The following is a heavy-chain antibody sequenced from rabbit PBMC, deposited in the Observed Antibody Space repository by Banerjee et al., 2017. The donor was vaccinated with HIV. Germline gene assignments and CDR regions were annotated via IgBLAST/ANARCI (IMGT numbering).Heavy chain of an antibody. J-gene: IGHJ4*01. Sequence: QEQLEESGGDLVKPGASLTLTCTASGFSFSSNYYMCWVRQAPGKGLELIACIYTSSGSTYFASWAKGRFTISKTSSTTVTLQMTSLTAADTATYFCARDVPYGGVGYADATFALWGPGTLVTVS. CDR3: ARDVPYGGVGYADATFAL. CDR1: GFSFSSNYY. CDR2: IYTSSGST. D-gene: IGHD6-1*01. V-gene: IGHV1S45*01.